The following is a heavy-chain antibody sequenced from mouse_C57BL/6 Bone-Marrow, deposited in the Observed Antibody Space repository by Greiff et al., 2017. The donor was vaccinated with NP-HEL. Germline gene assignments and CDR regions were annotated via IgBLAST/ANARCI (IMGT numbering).Heavy chain of an antibody. CDR3: ARGDDYVFAY. CDR2: IYPGDGDT. D-gene: IGHD2-4*01. CDR1: GYAFSSSW. V-gene: IGHV1-82*01. Sequence: QVQLQQSGPELVKPGASVKISCKASGYAFSSSWMNWVKQRPGKGLEWIGRIYPGDGDTNYNGKFKGKATLTADKSSSTAYMQLSSLTSEDSAVYFCARGDDYVFAYWGQGTLVTVSA. J-gene: IGHJ3*01.